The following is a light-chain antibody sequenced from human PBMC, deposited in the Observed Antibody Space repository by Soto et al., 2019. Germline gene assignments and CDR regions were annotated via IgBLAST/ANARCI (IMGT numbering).Light chain of an antibody. V-gene: IGKV3-11*01. Sequence: EVVMTQSPASLALSPGERATLSCRASQSISSYLAWYQQKPGQAPRLLIYDASNRATGIPARFSGSASGTEFTLTNSSLEPADFAVYYCQQRVNWPPLTFGGGTKVEI. CDR2: DAS. CDR1: QSISSY. CDR3: QQRVNWPPLT. J-gene: IGKJ4*01.